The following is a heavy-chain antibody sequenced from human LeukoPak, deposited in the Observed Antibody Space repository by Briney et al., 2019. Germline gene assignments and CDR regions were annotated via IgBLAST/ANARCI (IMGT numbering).Heavy chain of an antibody. CDR1: GLTFSNYV. CDR3: ARIWGSGEWNLLRGAFDY. CDR2: ISGSGGGT. Sequence: GGSLRLSCAASGLTFSNYVMSWVRQAPGKGLEWVSAISGSGGGTYYVDSVKGRFTISRDDSKNTLFLQMSSLRAEDTAVYYCARIWGSGEWNLLRGAFDYRGQGTLVTVSS. V-gene: IGHV3-23*01. J-gene: IGHJ4*02. D-gene: IGHD3-16*01.